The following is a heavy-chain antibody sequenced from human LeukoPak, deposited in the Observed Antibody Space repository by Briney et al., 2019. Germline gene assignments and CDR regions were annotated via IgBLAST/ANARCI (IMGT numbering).Heavy chain of an antibody. V-gene: IGHV4-59*01. CDR1: GGSISSYY. CDR3: ARGADSSGYYSIFYFDY. D-gene: IGHD3-22*01. J-gene: IGHJ4*02. Sequence: SETLSLTCTVSGGSISSYYWNWIRQPPGKGLEWIGYIYYSGSTNYNPSLKSRFTISVDTSKNQFSLKLSSVTAADTAVYYCARGADSSGYYSIFYFDYWGQGTLVTVSS. CDR2: IYYSGST.